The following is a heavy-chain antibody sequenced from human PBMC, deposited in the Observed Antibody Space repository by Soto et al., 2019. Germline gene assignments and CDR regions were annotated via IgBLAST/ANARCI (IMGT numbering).Heavy chain of an antibody. CDR2: INPSGGGT. V-gene: IGHV1-46*02. CDR3: ARVGVVTAMYYYYGMDV. Sequence: ASVKVSCKASGDTFNMYYMHWVRQAPGQGLEWMGVINPSGGGTNYAQKFQGRVTMTRDTSTSTVFLELSSLRSEDTAVYYCARVGVVTAMYYYYGMDVWGQGTTVTVSS. J-gene: IGHJ6*02. D-gene: IGHD2-21*02. CDR1: GDTFNMYY.